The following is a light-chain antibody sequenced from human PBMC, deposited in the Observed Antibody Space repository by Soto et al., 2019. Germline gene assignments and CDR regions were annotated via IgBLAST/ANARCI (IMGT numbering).Light chain of an antibody. CDR3: QQFENLIS. V-gene: IGKV1-33*01. CDR1: QDISNY. J-gene: IGKJ5*01. CDR2: DVY. Sequence: DIQMTQSPSSLSASVGDRVTITCQASQDISNYLNWYQQKPGKAPKLLIFDVYNLESGVPSRFSGSGSGTHFTLAISSLQPEDIATYYCQQFENLISFGQGTRLEIK.